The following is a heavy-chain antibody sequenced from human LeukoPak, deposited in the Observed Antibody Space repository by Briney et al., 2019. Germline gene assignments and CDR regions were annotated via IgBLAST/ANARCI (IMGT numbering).Heavy chain of an antibody. D-gene: IGHD1-26*01. CDR2: INHSGST. CDR3: ARDPYSGSYSADVYYYYMDV. CDR1: GGSFSGYY. J-gene: IGHJ6*03. V-gene: IGHV4-34*01. Sequence: PSETLSLTCAVYGGSFSGYYWSWIRQPPGKGLEWIGEINHSGSTNYNPSLKSRVTISVDTSKNQFSLKLSSVTAADTAVYYCARDPYSGSYSADVYYYYMDVWGKGTTVTVSS.